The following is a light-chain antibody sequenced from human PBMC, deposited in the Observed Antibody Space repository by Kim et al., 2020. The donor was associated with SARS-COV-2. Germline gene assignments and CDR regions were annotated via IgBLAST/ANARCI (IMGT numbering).Light chain of an antibody. CDR1: SANSGLHF. J-gene: IGLJ3*02. V-gene: IGLV1-44*01. Sequence: GQQVPTSCSGSSANSGLHFVNWFQQLPGTAPKVFIYNDNQRPSGVPDRFSGSRSGTSASLAISGLQSEDEADYYCATWDVSLDAWVFGGGTQLTVL. CDR3: ATWDVSLDAWV. CDR2: NDN.